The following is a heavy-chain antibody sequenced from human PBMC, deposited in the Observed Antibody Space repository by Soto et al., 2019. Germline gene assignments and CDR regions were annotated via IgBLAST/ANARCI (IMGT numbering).Heavy chain of an antibody. CDR2: IIPILGIA. J-gene: IGHJ4*02. D-gene: IGHD3-22*01. V-gene: IGHV1-69*04. CDR1: GGTFSSYT. Sequence: SVKVSCKASGGTFSSYTISWVRQAPGQGLEWMGRIIPILGIANYAQKFQGRVTITADKSTSTAYMELSSLRSEDTAVYYCARDGLHYYYDSSGYFDYWSQGTLVTVSS. CDR3: ARDGLHYYYDSSGYFDY.